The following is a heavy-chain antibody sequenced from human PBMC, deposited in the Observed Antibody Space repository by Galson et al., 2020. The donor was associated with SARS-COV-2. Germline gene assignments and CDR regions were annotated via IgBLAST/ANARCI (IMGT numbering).Heavy chain of an antibody. CDR2: MNPNSGNP. CDR1: GYTFTRYD. V-gene: IGHV1-8*01. D-gene: IGHD3-22*01. CDR3: ARGVHKITMSVGVIDAYWCFDL. Sequence: ASVKVSCKASGYTFTRYDINWVRQAPGQGLEWMGWMNPNSGNPGYAQKFQGRVTMTRNTSISTAYMERSSLRSEDTAVYYCARGVHKITMSVGVIDAYWCFDLWGRGTLVTVSS. J-gene: IGHJ2*01.